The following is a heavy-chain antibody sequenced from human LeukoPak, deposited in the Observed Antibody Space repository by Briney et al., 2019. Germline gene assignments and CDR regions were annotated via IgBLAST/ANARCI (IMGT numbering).Heavy chain of an antibody. CDR1: GFTFSSYW. CDR2: INSDGTA. CDR3: VRDPIIIVPAALDY. V-gene: IGHV3-74*01. J-gene: IGHJ4*02. D-gene: IGHD2-2*01. Sequence: SGGSLRLSCAASGFTFSSYWMHWVRQAPGKRQVWVSRINSDGTASYADSVKRRFTISRDNVKNALYLQMNSMRAEDTAVDHCVRDPIIIVPAALDYWRQGTLVTVCS.